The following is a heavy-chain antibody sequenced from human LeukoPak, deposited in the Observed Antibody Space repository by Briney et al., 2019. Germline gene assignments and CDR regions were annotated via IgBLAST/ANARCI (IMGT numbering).Heavy chain of an antibody. V-gene: IGHV5-51*01. CDR1: GYSFTSYW. J-gene: IGHJ4*02. CDR2: IYPGDSDT. Sequence: ESLKSSCKGSGYSFTSYWIGWVRQMPGKGLEWMGIIYPGDSDTRYSPSFQGQVTISADKSISTAYLQWSRLKASDTAMYYCAREGDGEMATIDNFDYWGQGTLVTVSS. CDR3: AREGDGEMATIDNFDY. D-gene: IGHD5-24*01.